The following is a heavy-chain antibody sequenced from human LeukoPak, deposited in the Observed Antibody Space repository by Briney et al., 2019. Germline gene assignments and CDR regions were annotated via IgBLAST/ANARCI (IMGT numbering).Heavy chain of an antibody. J-gene: IGHJ4*02. CDR1: GFTFSSYW. CDR3: ATEVTVTGSGD. V-gene: IGHV3-74*01. D-gene: IGHD6-19*01. CDR2: INNDGGNT. Sequence: GGSLRLSCAASGFTFSSYWMDWVRQAPGKGLVWVSRINNDGGNTNYADSVKGRFTISRDNAKKTLYLEMNSLVAEDTAMYYCATEVTVTGSGDWGQGTLVSVSS.